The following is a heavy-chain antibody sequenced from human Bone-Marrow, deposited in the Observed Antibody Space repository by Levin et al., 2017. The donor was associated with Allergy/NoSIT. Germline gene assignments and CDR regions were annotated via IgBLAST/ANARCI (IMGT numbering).Heavy chain of an antibody. CDR1: GFSLSTSGV. V-gene: IGHV2-5*02. CDR3: AHRDKYCTGGSCHNWFDP. J-gene: IGHJ5*02. CDR2: FYWDDDK. Sequence: SGPTLVKPTQTLTLTCTFSGFSLSTSGVGWIRQPPGKALEWLALFYWDDDKRYSPSLKSRLTITKDTSKNQVVLTMTNMDPADTATYYCAHRDKYCTGGSCHNWFDPWGQGTLVTVSS. D-gene: IGHD2-15*01.